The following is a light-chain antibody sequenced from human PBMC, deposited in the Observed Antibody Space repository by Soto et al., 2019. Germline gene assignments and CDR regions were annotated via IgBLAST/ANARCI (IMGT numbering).Light chain of an antibody. V-gene: IGLV2-23*02. CDR1: SSDVGSYDL. Sequence: QSALTQPASVSGSPGQSITISCTGTSSDVGSYDLVSCYQQPPGTAPKFIIYEVYKLPSGVSDRFSGSKSGNTASLTISGLQADDEADYYCCAYAGSSAHVLFGGGTKLTVL. CDR2: EVY. J-gene: IGLJ2*01. CDR3: CAYAGSSAHVL.